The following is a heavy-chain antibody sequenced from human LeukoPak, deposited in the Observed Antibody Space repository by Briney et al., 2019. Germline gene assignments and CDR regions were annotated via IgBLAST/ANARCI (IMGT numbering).Heavy chain of an antibody. Sequence: GGSLRLSCAASGFTLSGYCMIWVRQALWKGREWVANIKQDGSEKYYEDSVKGRFTISRDNAKNSLYLQMNSLRAEDTAVYYCAREVRYFDWLLSYFDYWGQGTLVTVSS. J-gene: IGHJ4*02. D-gene: IGHD3-9*01. V-gene: IGHV3-7*03. CDR1: GFTLSGYC. CDR3: AREVRYFDWLLSYFDY. CDR2: IKQDGSEK.